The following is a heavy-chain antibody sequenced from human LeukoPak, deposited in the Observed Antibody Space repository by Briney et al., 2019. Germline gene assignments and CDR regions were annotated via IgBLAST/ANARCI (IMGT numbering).Heavy chain of an antibody. CDR1: GGSISSHY. Sequence: SETLSLTCTVSGGSISSHYWSWIRQPPGKGLEWIGYIYYSGSTNYNPSLKSRVTISVDTSKNQFSLKLSSVTAADTAVYYCARADEPNYYGSGRNYYYGMDVWGQGTTVTVSS. CDR3: ARADEPNYYGSGRNYYYGMDV. J-gene: IGHJ6*02. CDR2: IYYSGST. V-gene: IGHV4-59*11. D-gene: IGHD3-10*01.